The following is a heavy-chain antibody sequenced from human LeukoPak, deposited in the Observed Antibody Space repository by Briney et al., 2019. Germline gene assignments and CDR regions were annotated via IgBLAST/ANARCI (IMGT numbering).Heavy chain of an antibody. Sequence: SETLSLTCTVPGGSISSGSYYWSWLRQPAGKGLEWIGRIYTSGSTNYNPSLKSRVTISVDTSKNQFSLKLSSVTAADTAVYYCARGYSSGWYQDAFDIWGQGTMVTVSS. V-gene: IGHV4-61*02. J-gene: IGHJ3*02. CDR2: IYTSGST. CDR1: GGSISSGSYY. D-gene: IGHD6-19*01. CDR3: ARGYSSGWYQDAFDI.